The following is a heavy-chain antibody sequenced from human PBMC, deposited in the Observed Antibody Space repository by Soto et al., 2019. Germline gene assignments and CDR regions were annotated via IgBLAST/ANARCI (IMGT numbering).Heavy chain of an antibody. CDR2: ISWNGVMI. J-gene: IGHJ5*02. CDR3: ARPGRFNFDVLTGSHFDT. Sequence: EVQLVESGGGLIQPGRSLRLSCAASGFVFHDYAMHWVRQAPGKGLEWVSGISWNGVMIAYADSVKGRFTISRDNAKNSLYLRMNSLRAEDTALYYCARPGRFNFDVLTGSHFDTWGQGTPVTVSS. V-gene: IGHV3-9*01. D-gene: IGHD3-9*01. CDR1: GFVFHDYA.